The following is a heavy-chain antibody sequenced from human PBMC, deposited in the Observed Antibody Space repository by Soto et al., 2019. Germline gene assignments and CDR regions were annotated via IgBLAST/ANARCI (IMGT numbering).Heavy chain of an antibody. J-gene: IGHJ6*02. Sequence: QVTLKESGPTLVKPTQTLTLTCTVSGLSLRTTGVGVGWVRQPPGKALEWLAFLYWDDDQRYSPSLRSRLTIAKETSETQVVLTITNMDTVDTATYYCVQSRCGGDCLEIYSSHAYNGLDVGGQGTTVTVSS. V-gene: IGHV2-5*02. CDR2: LYWDDDQ. CDR3: VQSRCGGDCLEIYSSHAYNGLDV. CDR1: GLSLRTTGVG. D-gene: IGHD2-21*02.